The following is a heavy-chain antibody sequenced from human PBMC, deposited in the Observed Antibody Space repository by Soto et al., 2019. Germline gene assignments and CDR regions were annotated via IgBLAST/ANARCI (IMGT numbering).Heavy chain of an antibody. D-gene: IGHD3-10*01. CDR2: INPSGGST. CDR1: GYTFTSYY. V-gene: IGHV1-46*01. J-gene: IGHJ6*02. CDR3: ARDRSYYGSGSQEYYYYYGMDV. Sequence: VASVKVSCKASGYTFTSYYMHWVRQAPGQGLEWMGIINPSGGSTSYAQKFQGRVTMTRDTSTSTVYMELSSLRSEDTAVYYCARDRSYYGSGSQEYYYYYGMDVWGQGTTVTVSS.